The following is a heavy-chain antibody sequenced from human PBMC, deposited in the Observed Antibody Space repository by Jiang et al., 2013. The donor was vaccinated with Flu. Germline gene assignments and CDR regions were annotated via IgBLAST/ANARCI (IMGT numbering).Heavy chain of an antibody. V-gene: IGHV3-49*03. CDR1: GFTFGDYA. D-gene: IGHD2-2*01. CDR3: TRDLVRDVILIPATYFDY. CDR2: IRNKLYRGTT. J-gene: IGHJ4*02. Sequence: QLVESGGGLVQPGRSLRLSCTASGFTFGDYAVSWLRQAPGKGLEWVGFIRNKLYRGTTDYAASVKGRFTISRDDSKSIAYLQTSSLKTEDTAVYYCTRDLVRDVILIPATYFDYWGQGALVTVSS.